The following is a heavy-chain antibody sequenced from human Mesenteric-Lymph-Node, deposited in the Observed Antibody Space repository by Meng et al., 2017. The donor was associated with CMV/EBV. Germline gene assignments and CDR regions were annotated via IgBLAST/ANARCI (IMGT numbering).Heavy chain of an antibody. CDR3: ARSVDHCTNGVCPLPNDY. D-gene: IGHD2-8*01. CDR1: YTFTSYY. Sequence: YTFTSYYMHWVRQAPGQGLEWMGIINPSGGSTSYAQKFQGRVTMTRDTSTSTVYMELSSLRSEDTAVYYCARSVDHCTNGVCPLPNDYWGQGTLVTVSS. CDR2: INPSGGST. J-gene: IGHJ4*02. V-gene: IGHV1-46*01.